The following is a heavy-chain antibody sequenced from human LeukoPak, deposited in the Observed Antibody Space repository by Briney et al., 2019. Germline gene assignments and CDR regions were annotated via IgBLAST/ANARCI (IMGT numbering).Heavy chain of an antibody. CDR3: ARDRYSESYWLGDY. Sequence: GGSLRLSCAASGFTFSSYAMHWVRQAPGKGLEWVAVISYDGSNKYYADSVKGRFTISRDNSKNTLYLQMNSLRAEDTAVYYCARDRYSESYWLGDYWGQGTLVTVSS. CDR2: ISYDGSNK. J-gene: IGHJ4*02. CDR1: GFTFSSYA. D-gene: IGHD1-26*01. V-gene: IGHV3-30*04.